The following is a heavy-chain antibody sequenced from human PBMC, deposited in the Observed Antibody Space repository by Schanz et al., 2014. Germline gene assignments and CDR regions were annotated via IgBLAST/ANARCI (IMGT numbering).Heavy chain of an antibody. Sequence: VQLVESGGGLVKPGESLRLSCAASGFSLSSYNMNWVRQAPGKGLEYISSISPSSSYIYYADSVKGRFTISRDNAKNSLYLQMNSLRAEDSAVYYCAKVGPYSGSLGAFDIWGQGTMVTVSS. CDR3: AKVGPYSGSLGAFDI. CDR2: ISPSSSYI. J-gene: IGHJ3*02. CDR1: GFSLSSYN. D-gene: IGHD1-26*01. V-gene: IGHV3-21*04.